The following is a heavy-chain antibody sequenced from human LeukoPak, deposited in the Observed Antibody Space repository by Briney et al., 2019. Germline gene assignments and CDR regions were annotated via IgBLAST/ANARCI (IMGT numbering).Heavy chain of an antibody. CDR3: ARQYGSGSYYNWFDP. D-gene: IGHD3-10*01. CDR1: GGSISSGDYY. V-gene: IGHV4-30-4*01. Sequence: SQTLSLTCTVSGGSISSGDYYWSWIRQPPGKGLEWIGYIYYSGSTYYNPSLKSRVTISVDTTKNQFSLKLSSVTAADTAVYYCARQYGSGSYYNWFDPWGQGTLVTASS. J-gene: IGHJ5*02. CDR2: IYYSGST.